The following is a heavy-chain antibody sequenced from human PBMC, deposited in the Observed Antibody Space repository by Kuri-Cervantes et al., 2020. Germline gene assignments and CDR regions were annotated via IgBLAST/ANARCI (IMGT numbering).Heavy chain of an antibody. CDR3: TRDSYDSLRYYGMDV. V-gene: IGHV3-38-3*01. Sequence: GESLKISCAASGFTVSSNEMSWVRQAPGKGLEWVSSISGGSTYYADSRKGRFTISRDNSKNTLHLQMNSLRAEDTAVYYCTRDSYDSLRYYGMDVWGQGTTVTVSS. CDR2: ISGGST. D-gene: IGHD3-3*01. J-gene: IGHJ6*02. CDR1: GFTVSSNE.